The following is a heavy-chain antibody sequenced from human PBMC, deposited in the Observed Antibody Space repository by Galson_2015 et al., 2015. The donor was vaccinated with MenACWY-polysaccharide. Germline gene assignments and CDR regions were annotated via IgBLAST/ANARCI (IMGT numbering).Heavy chain of an antibody. CDR2: ISGSGGGT. V-gene: IGHV3-23*01. CDR3: ARVQYYDFWSGYKHYFDY. J-gene: IGHJ4*02. Sequence: SLRLSCAASGFTFSSYAMSWVRQAPGKGLEWVSAISGSGGGTYYADSVKGRFTISRDNSKNTLYLQMNSLRAEDTAVYSCARVQYYDFWSGYKHYFDYWGQGTLVTVSS. CDR1: GFTFSSYA. D-gene: IGHD3-3*01.